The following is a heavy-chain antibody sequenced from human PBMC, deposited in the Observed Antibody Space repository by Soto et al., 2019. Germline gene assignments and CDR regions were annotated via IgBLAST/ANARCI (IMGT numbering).Heavy chain of an antibody. Sequence: QVQLVESGGGVVQPGWSLRLSCAASGFAFSSHGMHWVRQAPGKGLEWVAVIVYDGSEKYYADSVKGRFTVSRDNSKNTLYLEMNSLRAEDTAVYYCARDDVYDDNGLDSWGQGALVTVSS. D-gene: IGHD4-17*01. CDR3: ARDDVYDDNGLDS. CDR2: IVYDGSEK. CDR1: GFAFSSHG. V-gene: IGHV3-33*01. J-gene: IGHJ4*02.